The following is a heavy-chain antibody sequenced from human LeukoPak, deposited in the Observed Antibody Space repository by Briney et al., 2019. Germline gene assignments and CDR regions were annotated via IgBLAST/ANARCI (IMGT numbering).Heavy chain of an antibody. V-gene: IGHV3-30-3*01. Sequence: PGGSLRLSCAASGFTFSTYSMHWVRQAPGKGLEWVAVISYDGTNKFYADSVKGRFTISRDNSKNTLYLQMNSLRAEDTAVYYCATTQARSHGSGKTYYFDYWGQGTLVTVSS. CDR3: ATTQARSHGSGKTYYFDY. CDR2: ISYDGTNK. CDR1: GFTFSTYS. J-gene: IGHJ4*02. D-gene: IGHD3-10*01.